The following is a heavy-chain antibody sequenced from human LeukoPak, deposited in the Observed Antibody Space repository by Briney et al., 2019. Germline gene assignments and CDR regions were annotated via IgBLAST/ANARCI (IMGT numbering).Heavy chain of an antibody. V-gene: IGHV4-39*07. Sequence: SETLSLTCTVSGGSIRSSSYNWGWIRQPPGKGLECIGSILYTGTTYYNPSLKSRVTISVDTSKNQFSLKLSSVTAADTAVYYCARGGIQLWFGTGNYFDYWGQGTLVTVSS. J-gene: IGHJ4*02. D-gene: IGHD5-18*01. CDR3: ARGGIQLWFGTGNYFDY. CDR2: ILYTGTT. CDR1: GGSIRSSSYN.